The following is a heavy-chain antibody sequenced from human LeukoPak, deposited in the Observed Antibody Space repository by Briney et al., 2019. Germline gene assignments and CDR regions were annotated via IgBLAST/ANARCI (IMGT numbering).Heavy chain of an antibody. J-gene: IGHJ4*02. Sequence: ASVKVSCKASGGTFSSYAISWVRQAPGQGLEWMGRIIPILGIANYAQKFQGRVTITADKSTSTAYMELSSLRSEDTAVCYCAREGSSGLFDYWGQGTLVTVSS. V-gene: IGHV1-69*04. CDR1: GGTFSSYA. CDR2: IIPILGIA. CDR3: AREGSSGLFDY. D-gene: IGHD6-6*01.